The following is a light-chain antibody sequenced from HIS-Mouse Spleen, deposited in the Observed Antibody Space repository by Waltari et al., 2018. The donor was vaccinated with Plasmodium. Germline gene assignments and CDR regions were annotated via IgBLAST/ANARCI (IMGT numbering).Light chain of an antibody. J-gene: IGLJ2*01. CDR1: SGSVSTSYY. CDR2: STN. CDR3: VLYMGSGTVV. V-gene: IGLV8-61*01. Sequence: QTVVTQEPSFSVSPGGTVTLTCGLSSGSVSTSYYPSWYQQTPGQAPRTLIYSTNTLSSGVPDRFSGSILGNNAALTITGAQADDESDYYCVLYMGSGTVVFGGGTKLTVL.